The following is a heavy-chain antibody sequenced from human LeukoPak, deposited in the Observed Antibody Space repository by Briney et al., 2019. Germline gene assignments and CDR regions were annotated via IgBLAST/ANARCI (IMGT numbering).Heavy chain of an antibody. D-gene: IGHD4-17*01. Sequence: GGSLRLSCAASGFTVSSNYMSWVRQAPGKGLEWVSVIYSGGSTYYADSVKGRFTISRDNSKNTLYLQMNSLRAEDTAVYYCAKDHGDYEYYFDYWGQGTLVTVSS. CDR2: IYSGGST. V-gene: IGHV3-53*05. J-gene: IGHJ4*02. CDR1: GFTVSSNY. CDR3: AKDHGDYEYYFDY.